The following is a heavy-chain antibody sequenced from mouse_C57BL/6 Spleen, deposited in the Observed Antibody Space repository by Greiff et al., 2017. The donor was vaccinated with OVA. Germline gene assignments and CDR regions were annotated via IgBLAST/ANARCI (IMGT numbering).Heavy chain of an antibody. CDR1: GFNIKDDY. J-gene: IGHJ3*01. CDR3: TTGDQGGFAY. Sequence: VQLKESGAELVRPGASVKLSCTASGFNIKDDYMHWVKQRPEQGLEWIGWIDPENGDTEYASKFQGKATITADTSSNTAYLQLSSLTSEDTAVYYCTTGDQGGFAYWGQGTLVTVSA. V-gene: IGHV14-4*01. CDR2: IDPENGDT. D-gene: IGHD3-2*02.